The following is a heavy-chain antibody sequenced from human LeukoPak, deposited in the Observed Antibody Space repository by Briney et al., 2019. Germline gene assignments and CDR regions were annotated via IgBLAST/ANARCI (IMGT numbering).Heavy chain of an antibody. CDR2: INPSGGST. Sequence: ASVKVSCKASGYTFTSYYMHWVRQAPGQGLEWMGIINPSGGSTSYAQKFQGRVTMTRDTSTSTVYMELSSLRSEDTAVYYCARDRIGYYERLLGAFDIWGQGTMVTVSS. J-gene: IGHJ3*02. V-gene: IGHV1-46*01. D-gene: IGHD3-22*01. CDR3: ARDRIGYYERLLGAFDI. CDR1: GYTFTSYY.